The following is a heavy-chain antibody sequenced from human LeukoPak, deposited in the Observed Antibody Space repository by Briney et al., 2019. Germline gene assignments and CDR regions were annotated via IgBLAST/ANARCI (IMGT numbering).Heavy chain of an antibody. J-gene: IGHJ6*02. CDR1: GYTFTGYY. D-gene: IGHD6-13*01. CDR2: INPNSGGT. CDR3: ARVKLIAAAGTSMDV. V-gene: IGHV1-2*02. Sequence: VASVKVSFKASGYTFTGYYMHWVRQAPGQGLEGMGWINPNSGGTNYAQKFQGRVTMTRDTSISTAYMELSRLRSDDTAVYYCARVKLIAAAGTSMDVWGQGTTVTVSS.